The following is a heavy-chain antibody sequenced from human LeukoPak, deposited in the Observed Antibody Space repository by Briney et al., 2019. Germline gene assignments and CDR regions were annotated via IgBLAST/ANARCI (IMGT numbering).Heavy chain of an antibody. CDR3: ARAPGGPAAQYYYYGMDV. D-gene: IGHD2-2*01. CDR2: ISSSSSYI. J-gene: IGHJ6*02. V-gene: IGHV3-21*01. Sequence: PGGSLRLSCAASRFIFSSYSMNWVRQAPGKGLEWVSSISSSSSYIYYADSVKGRFTISRDNAKNSLYLQMNSLRAEDTAVYYCARAPGGPAAQYYYYGMDVWGQGTTVTVSS. CDR1: RFIFSSYS.